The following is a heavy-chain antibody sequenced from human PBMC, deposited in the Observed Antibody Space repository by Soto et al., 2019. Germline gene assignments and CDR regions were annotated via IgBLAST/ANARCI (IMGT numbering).Heavy chain of an antibody. Sequence: GASVKVSCKASGGTFSSYAISWVRQAPGQGLEWMGGIIPIFGTANYAQKFQGRVTITADESTSTAYMELSSLRSEDTAVYYCANGGTGTHLFGMDVWGQGTTVTVSS. CDR2: IIPIFGTA. CDR1: GGTFSSYA. D-gene: IGHD1-1*01. CDR3: ANGGTGTHLFGMDV. V-gene: IGHV1-69*13. J-gene: IGHJ6*02.